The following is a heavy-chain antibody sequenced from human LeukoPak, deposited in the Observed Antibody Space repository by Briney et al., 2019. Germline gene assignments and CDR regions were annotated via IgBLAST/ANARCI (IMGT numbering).Heavy chain of an antibody. J-gene: IGHJ6*03. CDR1: SGSISSFC. Sequence: MPSETLSLTRTVSSGSISSFCCGWVRPPPGGGRGWIGYTFYSGSTNYNAFLKSRVTISVYTSKNQYSLKLSTVTAADTAVYYCARVGYRSSWFYYYYMDVWGKGTTVTVSS. V-gene: IGHV4-59*01. D-gene: IGHD6-13*01. CDR3: ARVGYRSSWFYYYYMDV. CDR2: TFYSGST.